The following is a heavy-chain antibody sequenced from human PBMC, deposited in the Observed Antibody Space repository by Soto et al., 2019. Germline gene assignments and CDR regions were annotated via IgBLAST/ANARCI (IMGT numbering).Heavy chain of an antibody. V-gene: IGHV1-69*13. Sequence: SVKVSCKASGGTFSTHAIIWVRQAPGHGLEWMGGIIPISGTTYYTQKFQGRVTITADEPTSTAFMELSSLKSDDTAVFYCARGYCRGGNCYSGMDVWGQGTMVTVSS. J-gene: IGHJ6*02. CDR1: GGTFSTHA. CDR2: IIPISGTT. CDR3: ARGYCRGGNCYSGMDV. D-gene: IGHD2-15*01.